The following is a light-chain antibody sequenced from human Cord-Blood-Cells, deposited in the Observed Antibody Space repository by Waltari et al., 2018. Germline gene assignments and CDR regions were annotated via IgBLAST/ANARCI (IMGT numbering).Light chain of an antibody. CDR1: QSVLYSSNNKNY. CDR2: WAS. CDR3: QQYYSTPYT. Sequence: DLVMTQSPDSLAGSLGERATINCQSRQSVLYSSNNKNYLAWYQQKPGQPPKLLIYWASTRESGVPDRFSGSGSGTDFTLTISSLQAEDVAVYYCQQYYSTPYTFGQGTKLEIK. J-gene: IGKJ2*01. V-gene: IGKV4-1*01.